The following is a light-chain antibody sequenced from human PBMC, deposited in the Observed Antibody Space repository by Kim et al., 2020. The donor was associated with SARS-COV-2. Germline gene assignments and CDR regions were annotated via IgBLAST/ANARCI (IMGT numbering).Light chain of an antibody. V-gene: IGKV3-15*01. CDR3: QQVNNCPRT. Sequence: EIVMTQSPATLSVSPGERATLSCRASQSVSSNLAWYQQKPGQAPRLLIYGASTRATGIPARFSGSGSGTEFTLTISSLQSEDFAVYYCQQVNNCPRTFGGRAKVGIK. CDR1: QSVSSN. CDR2: GAS. J-gene: IGKJ4*01.